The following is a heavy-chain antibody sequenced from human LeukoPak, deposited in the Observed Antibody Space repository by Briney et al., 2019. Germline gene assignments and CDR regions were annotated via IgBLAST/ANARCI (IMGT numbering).Heavy chain of an antibody. CDR1: GFTFSTYS. CDR3: ARDIDY. J-gene: IGHJ4*02. V-gene: IGHV3-48*02. Sequence: GGSLRLSCAASGFTFSTYSMNWVRQAPGKGLEWVSYISVGSKTIYYADSVKGRSTISRDDAKNSLYLQMNSLRDEDTAMYYCARDIDYWGQGTLVTVSS. CDR2: ISVGSKTI.